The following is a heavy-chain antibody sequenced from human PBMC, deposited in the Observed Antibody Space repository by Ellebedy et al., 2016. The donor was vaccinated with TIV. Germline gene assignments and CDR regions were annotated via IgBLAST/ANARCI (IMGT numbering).Heavy chain of an antibody. V-gene: IGHV3-43*02. D-gene: IGHD2-2*01. CDR3: AKDAGYCSSTSCYAAFDY. CDR1: GFTFDDYA. Sequence: PGGSLRLSCAASGFTFDDYAMHWVRQAPGKGLEWVSLISGDGGSTYYADSVKGRFTISRDNSKNSLYLQMNSLRTEDTALYYCAKDAGYCSSTSCYAAFDYWGQGTLVTVSS. CDR2: ISGDGGST. J-gene: IGHJ4*02.